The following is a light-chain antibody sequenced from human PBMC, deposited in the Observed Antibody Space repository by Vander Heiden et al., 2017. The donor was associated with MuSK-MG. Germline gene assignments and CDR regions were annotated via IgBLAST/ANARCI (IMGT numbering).Light chain of an antibody. J-gene: IGLJ3*02. Sequence: QSVLTQPQSVTGAPGQRVTISCTGSRSNLGVGYDVHWYQQFPGTAPNLLIYGNSNRHSGVPDRFSGSKSGTSASRAITGLQAEYEADYYSPAYDSSRSCPWVFGGGTKLTVL. CDR1: RSNLGVGYD. CDR2: GNS. CDR3: PAYDSSRSCPWV. V-gene: IGLV1-40*01.